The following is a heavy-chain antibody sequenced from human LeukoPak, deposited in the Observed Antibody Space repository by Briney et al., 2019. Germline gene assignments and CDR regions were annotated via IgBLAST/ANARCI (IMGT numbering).Heavy chain of an antibody. CDR3: AKDRGYGDYELTGSDY. CDR1: GFTVSSNY. Sequence: AGGSLRLSCAASGFTVSSNYMSWVRQAPGKGLEWVSATSGSGGTTYYADSVKGRFTISRDNSKNTLYLQMNSLRVEDTAVYYCAKDRGYGDYELTGSDYWGQGTLVTVAS. V-gene: IGHV3-23*01. D-gene: IGHD4-17*01. CDR2: TSGSGGTT. J-gene: IGHJ4*02.